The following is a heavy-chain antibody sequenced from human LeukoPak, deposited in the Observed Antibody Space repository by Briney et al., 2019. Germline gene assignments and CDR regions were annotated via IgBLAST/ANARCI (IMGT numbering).Heavy chain of an antibody. CDR1: GGSFSGYY. CDR2: INHRGST. CDR3: ARGPFLDVRYYDFWRGHYYYMDV. J-gene: IGHJ6*03. V-gene: IGHV4-34*01. D-gene: IGHD3-3*01. Sequence: SETLSLTCAVYGGSFSGYYWSWIRQPPGKGLEWIGEINHRGSTNYNPSLKSRGTISVDTSKNQFSLKLRSVTAADTAVYYCARGPFLDVRYYDFWRGHYYYMDVWGKGTTVTVSS.